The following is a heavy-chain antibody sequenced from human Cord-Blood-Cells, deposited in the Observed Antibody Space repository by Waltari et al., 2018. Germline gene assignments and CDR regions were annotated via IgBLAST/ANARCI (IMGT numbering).Heavy chain of an antibody. Sequence: EVQLLESGGGLVQPGGSLRLSCAASGFTVRSYAMSWVRQAPGKGLEWVSAISGSGGSTYYADSVKGRFTISRDNSKNTLYLQMNSLRAEDTAVYYCAKLYNWNYYFDYWGQGTLVTVSS. V-gene: IGHV3-23*01. CDR3: AKLYNWNYYFDY. CDR2: ISGSGGST. D-gene: IGHD1-7*01. CDR1: GFTVRSYA. J-gene: IGHJ4*02.